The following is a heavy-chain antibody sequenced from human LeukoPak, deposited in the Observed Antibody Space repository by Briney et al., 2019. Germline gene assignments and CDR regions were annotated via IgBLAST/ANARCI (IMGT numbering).Heavy chain of an antibody. CDR1: GFSFSNYA. V-gene: IGHV3-23*01. CDR3: ANGFWSTSPY. J-gene: IGHJ4*02. Sequence: GGSLRLSCAASGFSFSNYAMTWVRQAPGKGLEWVSTISSGDDITYYADSVKGRFTISRDNSKNTLYLQMNSLRAEDTAVYYCANGFWSTSPYWGQGTLVTVSS. CDR2: ISSGDDIT. D-gene: IGHD2-2*01.